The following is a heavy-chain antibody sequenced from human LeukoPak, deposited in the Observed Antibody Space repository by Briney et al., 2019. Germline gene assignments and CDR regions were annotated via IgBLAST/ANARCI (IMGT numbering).Heavy chain of an antibody. Sequence: GGSLRLSCAASGFTFSDYYMSWIRQAPGKGLEWVSYISSSSSYTNYADSVKGPFTISRDNAKNSLYLQMNSLRAEDTAVYYCARLGYCSSTSCYDPAVDAFDIWGQGTMVTVSS. D-gene: IGHD2-2*01. J-gene: IGHJ3*02. CDR2: ISSSSSYT. V-gene: IGHV3-11*06. CDR3: ARLGYCSSTSCYDPAVDAFDI. CDR1: GFTFSDYY.